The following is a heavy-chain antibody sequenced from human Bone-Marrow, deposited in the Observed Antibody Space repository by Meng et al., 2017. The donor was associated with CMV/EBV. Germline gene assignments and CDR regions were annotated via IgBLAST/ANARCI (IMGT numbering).Heavy chain of an antibody. J-gene: IGHJ6*02. D-gene: IGHD3-16*01. V-gene: IGHV3-74*01. CDR3: VRVGDRYYYYYGMDV. Sequence: GESLKIACAASGFTFSSYWMHWVRQAPGKGLVWVSRINSDGSSTSYADSVKGRFTISRDNAKNTLYLQMNSLRAEDTAVYYCVRVGDRYYYYYGMDVWGQGTTVTVSS. CDR2: INSDGSST. CDR1: GFTFSSYW.